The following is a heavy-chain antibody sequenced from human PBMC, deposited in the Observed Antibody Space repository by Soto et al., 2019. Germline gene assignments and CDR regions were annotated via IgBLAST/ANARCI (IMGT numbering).Heavy chain of an antibody. CDR2: IFYSGTA. CDR3: AREVFNPVHQGADDAFDL. J-gene: IGHJ3*01. V-gene: IGHV4-30-4*01. D-gene: IGHD3-10*02. Sequence: QVQLQEAGPGLVKPSQTLSLTCIVSGGSISSGNHFWSWIRQPPGKGLEWIGYIFYSGTAHYNSSLKSRVTISIDTSKNQFSLNLSSVAAAATAMYYCAREVFNPVHQGADDAFDLWGQGTMVTVSS. CDR1: GGSISSGNHF.